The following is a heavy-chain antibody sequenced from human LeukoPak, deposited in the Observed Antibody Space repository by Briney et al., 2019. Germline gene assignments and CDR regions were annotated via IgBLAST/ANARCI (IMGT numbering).Heavy chain of an antibody. Sequence: GGSLRLSCAASGFTFSSYEMNWFRQAPGKGLEWVSYISSSGSTIYYADSVKGRFTISRDNAKNSLYLQMNSLRAEDTAVYYCARDRGSSGSYDYWGQGTLVTVSS. D-gene: IGHD1-26*01. CDR1: GFTFSSYE. J-gene: IGHJ4*02. CDR2: ISSSGSTI. CDR3: ARDRGSSGSYDY. V-gene: IGHV3-48*03.